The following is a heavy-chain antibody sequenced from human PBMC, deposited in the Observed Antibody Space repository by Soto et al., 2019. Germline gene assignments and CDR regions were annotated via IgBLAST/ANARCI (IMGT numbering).Heavy chain of an antibody. CDR2: IRNKVNNYAT. D-gene: IGHD5-18*01. CDR1: GFIFSDSA. J-gene: IGHJ4*02. Sequence: GGSLRLSCAASGFIFSDSAIHWVRQASGKGLEWVGRIRNKVNNYATAYAASVKGRFTISRDDSMKTTYLQMNSLKIEDTAVYYCTRRRDWTAMDPLDYWGQGTLVTVSS. CDR3: TRRRDWTAMDPLDY. V-gene: IGHV3-73*01.